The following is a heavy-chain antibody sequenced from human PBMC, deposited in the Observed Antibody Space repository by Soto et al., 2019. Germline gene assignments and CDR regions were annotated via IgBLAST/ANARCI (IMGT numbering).Heavy chain of an antibody. CDR3: ARDLDGLHDDTSGPVPRPG. CDR2: IHSSGSI. J-gene: IGHJ1*01. CDR1: GGSISSDDYY. Sequence: SETLSLTCTASGGSISSDDYYWSWIRQAPGRGLEWIGYIHSSGSIYYNPSLKSRATMSIDTAGNQFSLKVSSVTVADTAVYYCARDLDGLHDDTSGPVPRPGWGQGTLVTV. D-gene: IGHD3-22*01. V-gene: IGHV4-30-4*01.